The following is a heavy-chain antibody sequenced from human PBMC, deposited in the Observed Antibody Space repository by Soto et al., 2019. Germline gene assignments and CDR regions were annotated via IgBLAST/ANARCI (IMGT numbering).Heavy chain of an antibody. CDR1: GGSISSSNY. D-gene: IGHD1-26*01. J-gene: IGHJ4*02. CDR3: ARGPSVGAFFDF. CDR2: IYYSGRI. Sequence: NPSETLSLTCTVSGGSISSSNYWAWIRQPPGKGLEWIASIYYSGRIYYNPSLKSRVTISIDTSKIQFSLTLSSVTAADTAIYYCARGPSVGAFFDFWGQGSQVTVSS. V-gene: IGHV4-39*01.